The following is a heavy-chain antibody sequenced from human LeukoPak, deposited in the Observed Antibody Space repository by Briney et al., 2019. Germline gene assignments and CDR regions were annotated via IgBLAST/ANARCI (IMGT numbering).Heavy chain of an antibody. CDR3: VRKTAVADLDY. V-gene: IGHV4-34*01. CDR2: INHSGST. Sequence: SETLSLTCAVYGGSFSGYYWSWIRQPPGKGLEWIGEINHSGSTNYNPSLKSRVTISVDTSKNQFSLKLSSVTAADTAVYYCVRKTAVADLDYWGQGTLVTVSS. CDR1: GGSFSGYY. D-gene: IGHD6-19*01. J-gene: IGHJ4*02.